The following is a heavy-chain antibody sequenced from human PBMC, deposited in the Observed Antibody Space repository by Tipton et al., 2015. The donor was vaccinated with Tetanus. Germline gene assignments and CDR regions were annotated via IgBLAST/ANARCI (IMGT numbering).Heavy chain of an antibody. Sequence: TLSLTCNVSGASVTSNGYYWGWIRQSPGKGPEWIGSKYHSGSAYYNPSLRSRVTISVDTPKNQFSLRLSSVTAADTAVYFCARGSRSGWYILDYWGQGTLVTVSS. CDR2: KYHSGSA. J-gene: IGHJ4*02. CDR3: ARGSRSGWYILDY. V-gene: IGHV4-39*07. D-gene: IGHD6-19*01. CDR1: GASVTSNGYY.